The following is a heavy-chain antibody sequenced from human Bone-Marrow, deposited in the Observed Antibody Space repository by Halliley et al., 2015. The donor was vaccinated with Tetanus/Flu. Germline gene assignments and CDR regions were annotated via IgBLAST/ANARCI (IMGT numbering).Heavy chain of an antibody. V-gene: IGHV4-39*01. Sequence: TLSLTCTVSGVSLTSSSYYWGWIRQPPGKGLEGIGSLYYSGSTYYNPSLKRRVTISVNTSKNHLSLNLNSVTAADTAVYYCARHYRHWLFDYWGQGTLVTVSS. CDR2: LYYSGST. CDR1: GVSLTSSSYY. J-gene: IGHJ4*02. D-gene: IGHD3-9*01. CDR3: ARHYRHWLFDY.